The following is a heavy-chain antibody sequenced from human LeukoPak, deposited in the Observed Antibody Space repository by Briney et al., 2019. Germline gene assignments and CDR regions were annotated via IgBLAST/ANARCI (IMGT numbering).Heavy chain of an antibody. D-gene: IGHD3-10*01. Sequence: GGSLGLSCAASGFTFSSYGMHWVRQAPGKGLEWVAVIWYDGSNKYYADSVKGRFTISRDNSKNTLYLQMNSLRAEDTAVYYCARTVRGVIITDYWGQGTLVTVSS. CDR2: IWYDGSNK. J-gene: IGHJ4*02. CDR3: ARTVRGVIITDY. CDR1: GFTFSSYG. V-gene: IGHV3-33*01.